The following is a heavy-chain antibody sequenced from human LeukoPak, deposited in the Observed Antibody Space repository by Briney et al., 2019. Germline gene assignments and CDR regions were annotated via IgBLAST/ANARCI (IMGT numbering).Heavy chain of an antibody. CDR2: IQIADSET. V-gene: IGHV5-51*01. Sequence: GESLKISCQASGYRFNDFWVGWARQVPGKGLEWMGIIQIADSETTYSPSFQGQVTISADKSISTAYLQWSSLKASDTAMYYCARRSGWSPYYFDYWGQGTLVTVSS. CDR3: ARRSGWSPYYFDY. D-gene: IGHD6-19*01. CDR1: GYRFNDFW. J-gene: IGHJ4*02.